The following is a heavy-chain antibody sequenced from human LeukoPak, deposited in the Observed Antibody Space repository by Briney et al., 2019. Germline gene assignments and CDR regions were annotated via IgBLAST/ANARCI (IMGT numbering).Heavy chain of an antibody. CDR1: GYTFTGYY. CDR2: INPNSGGT. Sequence: ASVKVSCKASGYTFTGYYMHWVRQAPGQGLEGMGWINPNSGGTNYAQKFQGRVTMTRDTSISTAYMELSRLRSDDTAVYYCARGESGYDSSGYYLYGNFQHWGQGTLVTVSS. V-gene: IGHV1-2*02. CDR3: ARGESGYDSSGYYLYGNFQH. D-gene: IGHD3-22*01. J-gene: IGHJ1*01.